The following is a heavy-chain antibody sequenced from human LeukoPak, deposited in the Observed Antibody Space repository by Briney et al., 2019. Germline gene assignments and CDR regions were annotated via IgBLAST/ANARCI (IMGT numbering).Heavy chain of an antibody. CDR3: ARGSYGSGSYFSILDLMRARDYYYYYMDV. D-gene: IGHD3-10*01. V-gene: IGHV4-39*07. Sequence: SETLSLTCTVSGGSISSSSYYWGWIRQPPGKGLEWIGSIYYSGSTYYNPSLKSRVTISVDTSKNQFSLKLSSVTAADTAVYYCARGSYGSGSYFSILDLMRARDYYYYYMDVWGKGTTVTISS. CDR1: GGSISSSSYY. J-gene: IGHJ6*03. CDR2: IYYSGST.